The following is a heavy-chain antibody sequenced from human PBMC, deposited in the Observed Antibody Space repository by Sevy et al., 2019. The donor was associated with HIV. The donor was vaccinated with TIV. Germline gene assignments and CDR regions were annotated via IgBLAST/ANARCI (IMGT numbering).Heavy chain of an antibody. J-gene: IGHJ4*02. CDR3: ARGGYYYVNAAYCAFDS. D-gene: IGHD3-10*02. V-gene: IGHV3-33*01. Sequence: GGSLRLSCAATGFTFSNYAMHWVRQAPGKGLEWVAIIWSDGAYQYHGDSVKGRFTISRDNSKNTLYLQMNNGRVDDTAVYYCARGGYYYVNAAYCAFDSGGQGTLVTAS. CDR2: IWSDGAYQ. CDR1: GFTFSNYA.